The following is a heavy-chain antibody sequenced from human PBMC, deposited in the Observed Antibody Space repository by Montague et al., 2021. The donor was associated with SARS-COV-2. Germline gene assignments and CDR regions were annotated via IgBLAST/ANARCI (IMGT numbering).Heavy chain of an antibody. Sequence: TLSLTCTVSGDSITTYSYFWSWIRQVPGKGLEWIGYINHSGSAYYSVSLKSRVTISIDTSKNQFSPKLISVTTADTAVYFCARKRSGYDVDYFDYWGQGALVTVSS. D-gene: IGHD5-12*01. J-gene: IGHJ4*02. V-gene: IGHV4-31*03. CDR3: ARKRSGYDVDYFDY. CDR2: INHSGSA. CDR1: GDSITTYSYF.